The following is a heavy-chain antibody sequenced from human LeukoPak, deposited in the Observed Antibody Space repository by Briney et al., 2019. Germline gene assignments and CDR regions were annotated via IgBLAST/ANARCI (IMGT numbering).Heavy chain of an antibody. D-gene: IGHD6-6*01. V-gene: IGHV4-59*11. CDR2: IFYSGGT. CDR1: GGSMTDHY. CDR3: ARLSEQVVSRYYYYYMDV. Sequence: SETLSLTCTVSGGSMTDHYWTWSRQSPGKGLEWIGSIFYSGGTNYNPSLESRVSISVDTSKNQFSLTLRSVSAADTAIYYCARLSEQVVSRYYYYYMDVWAKGTTVTVSS. J-gene: IGHJ6*03.